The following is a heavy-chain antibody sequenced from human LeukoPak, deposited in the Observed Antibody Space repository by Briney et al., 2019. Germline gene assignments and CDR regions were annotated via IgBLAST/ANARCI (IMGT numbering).Heavy chain of an antibody. Sequence: GGSLRLSCAASGFTFSDYYMSWVRQAPGKGLEWVSYISSSGSTIYYADSVKGRFTISRDNAKNSLYLQMNSLRAEDTAVYYCARDRSVLMVYEDYFDYWGQGTLVTVSS. CDR1: GFTFSDYY. CDR3: ARDRSVLMVYEDYFDY. D-gene: IGHD2-8*01. V-gene: IGHV3-11*01. CDR2: ISSSGSTI. J-gene: IGHJ4*02.